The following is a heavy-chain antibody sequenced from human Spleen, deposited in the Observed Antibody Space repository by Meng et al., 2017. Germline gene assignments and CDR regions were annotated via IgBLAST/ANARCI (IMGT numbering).Heavy chain of an antibody. CDR3: AKADSTGTYWADFDY. Sequence: GESLKISCAASGFTFGTYAMSWVRQAPGKGLEWVSLISGSGGRTYYADSVRGRFTISRDNSKNTLYLQMNSLRGDDTAVFYCAKADSTGTYWADFDYWGQGTLVTVSS. D-gene: IGHD1-26*01. CDR1: GFTFGTYA. V-gene: IGHV3-23*01. CDR2: ISGSGGRT. J-gene: IGHJ4*02.